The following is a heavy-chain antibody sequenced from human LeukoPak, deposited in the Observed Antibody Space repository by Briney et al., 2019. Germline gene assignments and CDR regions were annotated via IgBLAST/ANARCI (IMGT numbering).Heavy chain of an antibody. V-gene: IGHV4-39*07. CDR3: ARVKYYYDSSGYYYFDY. CDR1: GGSISSSSYY. Sequence: SETLSLTCTVSGGSISSSSYYWGWIRQPPGKGLEWIGEINHSGSTNYNPSLKSRVTISVDTSKNQFSLKLSSVTAADTAVYYCARVKYYYDSSGYYYFDYWGQGTLVTVSS. CDR2: INHSGST. D-gene: IGHD3-22*01. J-gene: IGHJ4*02.